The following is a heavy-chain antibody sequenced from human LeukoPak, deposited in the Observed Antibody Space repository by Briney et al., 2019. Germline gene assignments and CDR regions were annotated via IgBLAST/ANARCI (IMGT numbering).Heavy chain of an antibody. D-gene: IGHD4-17*01. J-gene: IGHJ4*02. CDR3: ARYDYGDYDPFDY. CDR1: GFTFSDYY. Sequence: SGGSLRLSCAASGFTFSDYYMSWIRQAPGKGLKGVSYISSSGSTVYYADSVKGRFTISRDNAKNSLYLQMNSLRAEDTAVYYCARYDYGDYDPFDYWGQGTLVTVSS. CDR2: ISSSGSTV. V-gene: IGHV3-11*04.